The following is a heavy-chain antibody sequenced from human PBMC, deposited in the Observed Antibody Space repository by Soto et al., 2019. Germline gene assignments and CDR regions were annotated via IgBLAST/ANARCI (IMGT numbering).Heavy chain of an antibody. V-gene: IGHV3-7*01. CDR3: AREDDSAWYTRDY. Sequence: PGGSLRLSCGASGFTFSSYWMNWVRQAPGKGLEWVANIKQDGSETSYVDSVKGRFTISRDNAKNSLYLQMNSLRAEDTAVYYCAREDDSAWYTRDYWGQGTLVTVSS. D-gene: IGHD6-19*01. J-gene: IGHJ4*02. CDR2: IKQDGSET. CDR1: GFTFSSYW.